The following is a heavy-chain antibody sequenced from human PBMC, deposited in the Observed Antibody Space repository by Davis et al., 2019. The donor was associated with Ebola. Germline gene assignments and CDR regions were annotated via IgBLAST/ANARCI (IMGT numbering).Heavy chain of an antibody. D-gene: IGHD2-2*01. J-gene: IGHJ4*02. CDR3: ARESGYCSSTSCSKQYFDY. CDR1: GYIFTGYY. Sequence: ASVKVSCKTSGYIFTGYYMHWVRQAPGQGLEWMGWINPNTDDRGYVQKFQDRVTMTRDTSINTVYMQLSGVTSDDTAVYFCARESGYCSSTSCSKQYFDYWGQGTLVTVSS. V-gene: IGHV1-2*02. CDR2: INPNTDDR.